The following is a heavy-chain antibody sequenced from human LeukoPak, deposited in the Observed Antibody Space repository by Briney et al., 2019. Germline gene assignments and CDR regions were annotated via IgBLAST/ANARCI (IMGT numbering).Heavy chain of an antibody. Sequence: GASVKVSCKASGYTFTGYYMHWVRQAPGQGLEWMGWISAYNGNTNYAQKLQGRVTMTTDTSTSTAYMELRSLRSDDTAVYYCARDSYGGFLHYWGQGTLVTVSS. D-gene: IGHD3-10*01. CDR3: ARDSYGGFLHY. V-gene: IGHV1-18*04. J-gene: IGHJ4*02. CDR2: ISAYNGNT. CDR1: GYTFTGYY.